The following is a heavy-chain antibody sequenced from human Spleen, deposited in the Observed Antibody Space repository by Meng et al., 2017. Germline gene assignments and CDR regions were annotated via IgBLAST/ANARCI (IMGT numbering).Heavy chain of an antibody. CDR3: ARDIAARPPIDYYYGMDV. Sequence: GGSLRLSCAASGFTFSSYAMHWVRQAPGKGLEWVAVISYDGSNKYYADSVKGRFTISRDNSKNTLYLQMNSLRAEDTAVYYCARDIAARPPIDYYYGMDVWGQGTTVTVSS. V-gene: IGHV3-30*01. CDR1: GFTFSSYA. J-gene: IGHJ6*02. CDR2: ISYDGSNK. D-gene: IGHD6-6*01.